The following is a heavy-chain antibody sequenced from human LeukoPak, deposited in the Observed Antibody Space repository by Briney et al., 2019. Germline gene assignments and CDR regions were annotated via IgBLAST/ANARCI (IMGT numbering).Heavy chain of an antibody. CDR2: ISWNSGSI. J-gene: IGHJ4*02. V-gene: IGHV3-9*01. Sequence: GRSLRLSCAASGFTFDDYAMHWVRQPPGKGLEWVSGISWNSGSIGYADSVKGRFTISRDNAKNSLYLRMNSLRAEDTALYYCAKDIGPYDSSGYYHFDYWGQGTLVTVSS. D-gene: IGHD3-22*01. CDR3: AKDIGPYDSSGYYHFDY. CDR1: GFTFDDYA.